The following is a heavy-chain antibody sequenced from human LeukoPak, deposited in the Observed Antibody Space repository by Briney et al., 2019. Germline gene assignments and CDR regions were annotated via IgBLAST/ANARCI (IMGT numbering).Heavy chain of an antibody. D-gene: IGHD6-19*01. CDR1: GYTFTSYG. V-gene: IGHV1-2*02. CDR3: AREYSSGWYYAFDI. J-gene: IGHJ3*02. CDR2: VNPNSGGT. Sequence: EASVKVSCKASGYTFTSYGISWVRQAPGQGLEWMGWVNPNSGGTNYAQKFQGRVTMTRDTSISTAYMELSRLRSDDTAVYYCAREYSSGWYYAFDIWGQGTMVTVSS.